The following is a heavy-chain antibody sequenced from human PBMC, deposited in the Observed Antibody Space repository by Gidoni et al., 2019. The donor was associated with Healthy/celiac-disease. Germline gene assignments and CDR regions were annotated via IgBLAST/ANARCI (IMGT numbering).Heavy chain of an antibody. D-gene: IGHD5-18*01. CDR3: ARDPGDTAVYYYGMDV. CDR2: ISSSSSYI. CDR1: GFTFSSYS. V-gene: IGHV3-21*01. J-gene: IGHJ6*02. Sequence: EVQLVESGGCLVKPGGSLSLSCAASGFTFSSYSMSWVRQAPGKGLEWVSSISSSSSYIYYADSVKCRFTISRDNAKNSLYLQMNSQRAEDTAVYYCARDPGDTAVYYYGMDVWGQGTTVTVSS.